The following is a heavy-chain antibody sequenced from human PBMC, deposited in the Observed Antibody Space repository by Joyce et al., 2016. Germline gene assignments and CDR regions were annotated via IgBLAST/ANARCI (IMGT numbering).Heavy chain of an antibody. Sequence: EVQLVDSGGGLVQPGGSLRLSCAASGFIFSTNSMNWVRQAPGKGLEWVAHISRRRSTYADSVKCRFSISRDTAKNSLFLQMNSLRDEDTAVYYCVRDHLWAFENWGQGTLVTVSS. CDR3: VRDHLWAFEN. CDR1: GFIFSTNS. J-gene: IGHJ4*02. CDR2: ISRRRST. V-gene: IGHV3-48*02. D-gene: IGHD3-10*01.